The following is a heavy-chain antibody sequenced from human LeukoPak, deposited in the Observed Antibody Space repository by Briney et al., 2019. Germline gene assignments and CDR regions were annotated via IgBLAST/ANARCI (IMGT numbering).Heavy chain of an antibody. D-gene: IGHD2-2*01. Sequence: PGGSLRLSCAASGFTFSSYSMNWVRQAPGKGLEWVSSISSSSYIYYADSVKGRFTISRDNAKNSLYLQMNSLRAEDTAVYYCARDLEADCSSTSCAYYYYYMDVWGKGTTVTVSS. V-gene: IGHV3-21*01. CDR1: GFTFSSYS. CDR2: ISSSSYI. CDR3: ARDLEADCSSTSCAYYYYYMDV. J-gene: IGHJ6*03.